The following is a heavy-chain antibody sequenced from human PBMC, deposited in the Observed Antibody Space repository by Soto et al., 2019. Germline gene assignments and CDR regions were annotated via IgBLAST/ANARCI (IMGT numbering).Heavy chain of an antibody. CDR3: ARESAYDDVWGTIDY. CDR1: GGSVSSGSYY. Sequence: QVQLQESGPGLVKPSETLSLTCTVSGGSVSSGSYYWSWIRQPPGKGLEWIGYIYYSGSTNYNPSLKSRVTISVDTSKNQSPLNLSSVTAADTAVYYCARESAYDDVWGTIDYWGQGTLVTVSS. J-gene: IGHJ4*02. D-gene: IGHD3-16*01. CDR2: IYYSGST. V-gene: IGHV4-61*01.